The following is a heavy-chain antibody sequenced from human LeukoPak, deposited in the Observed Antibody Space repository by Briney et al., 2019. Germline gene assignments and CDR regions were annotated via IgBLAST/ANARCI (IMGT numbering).Heavy chain of an antibody. CDR3: ARGYGTGYSSGWYAI. Sequence: GASVKVSCKASGYTFTGYYMHWVRQAPGQGLEWMGRINPNSGGTNYAQKFQGRVTMTRDTSISTAYMELSRLRSDVTAVYYCARGYGTGYSSGWYAIWGQGTLVTVSS. CDR2: INPNSGGT. J-gene: IGHJ4*02. V-gene: IGHV1-2*06. D-gene: IGHD6-19*01. CDR1: GYTFTGYY.